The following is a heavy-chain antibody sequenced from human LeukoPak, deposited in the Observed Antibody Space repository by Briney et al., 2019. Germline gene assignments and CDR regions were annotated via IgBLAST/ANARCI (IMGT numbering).Heavy chain of an antibody. D-gene: IGHD2-15*01. J-gene: IGHJ5*02. Sequence: ASVKVSCKASGYTFTGYYMHWVRQAPGQGLEWMGWINPNSGGTNYEQKFQGRVTMTRDTSISTAYMELSRLRSDDTAVYYCARAGYCSGGSCYPNWFDPWGQGTLVTVSS. CDR3: ARAGYCSGGSCYPNWFDP. V-gene: IGHV1-2*02. CDR1: GYTFTGYY. CDR2: INPNSGGT.